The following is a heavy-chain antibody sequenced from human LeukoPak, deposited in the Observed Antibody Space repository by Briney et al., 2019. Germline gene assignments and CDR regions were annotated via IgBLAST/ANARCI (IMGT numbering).Heavy chain of an antibody. J-gene: IGHJ4*02. CDR1: GFTFSTYA. CDR3: ARGSGYSYGFTGRERTKSRLDY. Sequence: GGSLRLSCAASGFTFSTYAMHWVRQAPGKGLEWVAVISYDGSSKYYADSVKGRFTISRDNSKNTLYLQMNSLRAEAPAVYYCARGSGYSYGFTGRERTKSRLDYWGQGALVTVSS. CDR2: ISYDGSSK. V-gene: IGHV3-30*04. D-gene: IGHD5-18*01.